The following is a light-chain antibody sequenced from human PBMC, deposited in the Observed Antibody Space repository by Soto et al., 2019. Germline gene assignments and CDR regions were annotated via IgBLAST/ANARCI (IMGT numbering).Light chain of an antibody. J-gene: IGLJ2*01. CDR3: ATWDDSLYGVV. V-gene: IGLV1-44*01. CDR1: SSNIGTNT. CDR2: SND. Sequence: QSVLTQPPSASGTPGQRVSISCSGGSSNIGTNTVNWYQHLPGTAPKLLIFSNDERPSGVPDRFSGSKSGTSASLAISGLQSDDEADYYCATWDDSLYGVVFGGGTKLTVL.